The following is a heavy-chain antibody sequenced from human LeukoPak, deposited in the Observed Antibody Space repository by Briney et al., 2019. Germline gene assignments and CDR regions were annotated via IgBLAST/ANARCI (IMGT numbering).Heavy chain of an antibody. V-gene: IGHV3-23*01. Sequence: GGSLRLSCAASGLTISSSGMSWVRQAPGKGLEWASAISGSGDRTHYAVSVRGRFTISRDTSKDTLYLQMNSLRADDTAVYYCARDGFNDRSGDNDGFDMWGQGTMVTVSS. CDR3: ARDGFNDRSGDNDGFDM. CDR1: GLTISSSG. J-gene: IGHJ3*02. CDR2: ISGSGDRT. D-gene: IGHD1-1*01.